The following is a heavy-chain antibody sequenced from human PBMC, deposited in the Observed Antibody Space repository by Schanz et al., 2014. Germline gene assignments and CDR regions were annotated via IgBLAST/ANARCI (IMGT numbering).Heavy chain of an antibody. V-gene: IGHV7-4-1*02. CDR2: INTETGNP. CDR3: ARDALLGRNIDY. CDR1: GYTFTTYY. D-gene: IGHD7-27*01. J-gene: IGHJ4*02. Sequence: QVQLVQSGAEVKKPGASVKVSCKASGYTFTTYYIHWVRQAPGQGLEWMGRINTETGNPTYGQGFTGRVVLSLDTSVSTAYLQISSLRSEDTGVYYCARDALLGRNIDYWGQGTLVTVSS.